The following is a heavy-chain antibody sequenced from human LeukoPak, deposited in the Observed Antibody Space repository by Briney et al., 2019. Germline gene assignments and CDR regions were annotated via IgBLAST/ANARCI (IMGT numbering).Heavy chain of an antibody. CDR3: ARVSFDSSGYYFFDY. D-gene: IGHD3-22*01. J-gene: IGHJ4*02. CDR2: IIPILGIA. CDR1: GYTFTNNG. Sequence: ASVKVSCKASGYTFTNNGIHWVRQAPGQGLEWMGRIIPILGIANYAQKFQGRVTITADKSTSTAYMELSSLRSEDTAVYYCARVSFDSSGYYFFDYWGQGTLVTVSS. V-gene: IGHV1-69*04.